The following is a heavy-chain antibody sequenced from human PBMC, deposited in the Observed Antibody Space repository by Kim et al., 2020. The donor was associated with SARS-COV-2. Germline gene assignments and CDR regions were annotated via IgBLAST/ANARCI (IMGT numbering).Heavy chain of an antibody. D-gene: IGHD6-13*01. CDR3: AREGSSSWSSFDY. V-gene: IGHV3-33*01. J-gene: IGHJ4*02. Sequence: YADSVKGRFTISRDNSKITLYLQMNSLRAEDTAVYYCAREGSSSWSSFDYWGQGTLVTVSS.